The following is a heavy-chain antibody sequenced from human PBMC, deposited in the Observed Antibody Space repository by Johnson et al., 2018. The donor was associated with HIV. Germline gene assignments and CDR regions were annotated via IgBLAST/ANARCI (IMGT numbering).Heavy chain of an antibody. CDR2: ISGSGGST. CDR3: AKDFEYSTSESAFDS. D-gene: IGHD6-6*01. Sequence: VQLLESGGGLVQPGGSLRLSCAASGFTFSSYAMSWVRQAPGKGLEWVSAISGSGGSTYYADSVKGRFTISRDNSKNTLYLQMNSLRAEETAVYYCAKDFEYSTSESAFDSWGQGTMVTVSS. J-gene: IGHJ3*02. CDR1: GFTFSSYA. V-gene: IGHV3-23*01.